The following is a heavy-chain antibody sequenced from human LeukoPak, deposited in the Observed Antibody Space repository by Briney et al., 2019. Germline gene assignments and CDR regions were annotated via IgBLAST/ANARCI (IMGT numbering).Heavy chain of an antibody. CDR1: GFTLSAYG. V-gene: IGHV3-30*04. J-gene: IGHJ4*02. Sequence: GGSLRLSCAVSGFTLSAYGMHWVRQAPGKGLEWVAVISYDGSYQAYADSVKGRFTVFRDSSKNTLYLQLNSLRPEDTGLYYCARERRSDGYNYKDYWGQGTQVSVSS. CDR2: ISYDGSYQ. CDR3: ARERRSDGYNYKDY. D-gene: IGHD5-24*01.